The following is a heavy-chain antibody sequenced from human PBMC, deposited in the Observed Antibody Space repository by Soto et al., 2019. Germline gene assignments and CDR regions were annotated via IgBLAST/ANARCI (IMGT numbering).Heavy chain of an antibody. V-gene: IGHV1-69*13. J-gene: IGHJ4*02. CDR2: IIPIFGTV. CDR1: GVTFSSYA. D-gene: IGHD3-22*01. CDR3: ARDHASSYYDSSGFDY. Sequence: SVKVSCKASGVTFSSYAISWVRQAPGQGLEWMGGIIPIFGTVNYAQKFQGRVTITADESTSTAYMELSSLRSEDTAVYYCARDHASSYYDSSGFDYWGQGTLVTVSS.